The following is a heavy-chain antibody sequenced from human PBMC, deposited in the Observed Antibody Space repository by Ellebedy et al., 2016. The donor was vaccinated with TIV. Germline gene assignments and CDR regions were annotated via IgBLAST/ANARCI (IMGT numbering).Heavy chain of an antibody. CDR2: MNPNSGNT. Sequence: AASVKVSCKASGYTFTSYDINWVRQATGQGLEWMGWMNPNSGNTCYAQKFQGRVTMTRNTSISTAYMELSSLTFEDTAVYYCARRQFYMSDYWGQGTLVTVSS. CDR1: GYTFTSYD. D-gene: IGHD5-24*01. J-gene: IGHJ4*02. CDR3: ARRQFYMSDY. V-gene: IGHV1-8*01.